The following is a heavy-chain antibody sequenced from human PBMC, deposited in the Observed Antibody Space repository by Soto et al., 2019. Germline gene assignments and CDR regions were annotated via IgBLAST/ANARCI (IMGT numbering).Heavy chain of an antibody. CDR3: ARGVRFLEWLLYGP. J-gene: IGHJ5*02. CDR1: GGSISSYY. V-gene: IGHV4-59*01. CDR2: IYYSGST. Sequence: SETLSLTCTVSGGSISSYYWSWIRQPPGKGLEWIGYIYYSGSTNYNPSLKSRVTISVDTSKNQFSLKLSSVTAADTAVYYCARGVRFLEWLLYGPWGQGTLVTVSS. D-gene: IGHD3-3*01.